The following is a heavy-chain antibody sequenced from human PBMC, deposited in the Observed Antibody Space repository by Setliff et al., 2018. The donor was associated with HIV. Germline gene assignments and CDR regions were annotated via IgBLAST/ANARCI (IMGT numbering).Heavy chain of an antibody. CDR1: GGSVSNDSYY. Sequence: SETLSLTCTVSGGSVSNDSYYWSWIRLPPGRGLEWIGYIFYSGSTNYNPSLKSRVTISVDTSKNQFSLKLGSVTAADTAVYYCARAGCSSTSCYSLGYYYMDVWGKGTTVTVSS. CDR3: ARAGCSSTSCYSLGYYYMDV. V-gene: IGHV4-61*01. J-gene: IGHJ6*03. D-gene: IGHD2-2*01. CDR2: IFYSGST.